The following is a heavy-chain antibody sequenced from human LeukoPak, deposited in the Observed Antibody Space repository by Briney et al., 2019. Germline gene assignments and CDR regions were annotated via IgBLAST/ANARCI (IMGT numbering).Heavy chain of an antibody. CDR3: ACVGVSLSGQNY. D-gene: IGHD1-26*01. CDR2: INSDGSST. J-gene: IGHJ4*02. V-gene: IGHV3-74*01. Sequence: QPGGSLRLSCAASGFTFSSYWMHWVRQAPGKGLVWVSRINSDGSSTSYADSVKGRFTISRDNAKNSLYLQMNSLRGEDTAVYYCACVGVSLSGQNYWGQGTLVTVSS. CDR1: GFTFSSYW.